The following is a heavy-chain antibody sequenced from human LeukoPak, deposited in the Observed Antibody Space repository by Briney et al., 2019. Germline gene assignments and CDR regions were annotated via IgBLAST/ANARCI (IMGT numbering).Heavy chain of an antibody. CDR3: VKVSSTVGATYFDY. Sequence: GGSLRLSCSASGFTFSSYAMHWVRQAPGKGLEYISGISSNEGSTYHADSVKGRFTISRDNSKNTLYLQMSSLRTEDTAVYYCVKVSSTVGATYFDYWGQGTLVTVSS. V-gene: IGHV3-64D*06. CDR1: GFTFSSYA. CDR2: ISSNEGST. J-gene: IGHJ4*02. D-gene: IGHD1-26*01.